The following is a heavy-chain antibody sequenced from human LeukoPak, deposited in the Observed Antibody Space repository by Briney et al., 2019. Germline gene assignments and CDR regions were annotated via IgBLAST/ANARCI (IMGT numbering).Heavy chain of an antibody. CDR2: INHSGST. CDR3: AKDGGGSSGGAFDI. CDR1: GGSFSGYY. Sequence: SETLSLTCAVYGGSFSGYYWSWIRQPPGKGLEWIGEINHSGSTNYNPSLKSRVTISVDTFKNQFSLKLNSVTAADTAVYYCAKDGGGSSGGAFDIWGQGTMVTVSS. V-gene: IGHV4-34*01. J-gene: IGHJ3*02. D-gene: IGHD3-10*01.